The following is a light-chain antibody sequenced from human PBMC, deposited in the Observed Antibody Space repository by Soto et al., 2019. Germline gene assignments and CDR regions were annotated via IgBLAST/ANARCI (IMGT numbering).Light chain of an antibody. Sequence: QSALTQPASVSGSPGQSITISCTGTSSDVGGHNFVSWYQHHPGKAPKLMIYEVTHRPSGISDRFSGSKSGNTASLTISGLQAEDEADYYCNSYTSTFTWVFGGGTQLTVL. CDR3: NSYTSTFTWV. CDR2: EVT. V-gene: IGLV2-14*01. CDR1: SSDVGGHNF. J-gene: IGLJ3*02.